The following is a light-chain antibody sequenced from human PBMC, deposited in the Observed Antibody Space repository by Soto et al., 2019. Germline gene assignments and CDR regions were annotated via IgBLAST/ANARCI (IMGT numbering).Light chain of an antibody. Sequence: EIVLTQSPGTLSLFPGERATLSCRASQSISSNYLAWYQQKPGQAPRLLIHGASNRATGSPDRFSGAGSGTDFTLTISSLEPEDFAVYYCHQYGSAPAWTFGQGTKVEIK. CDR1: QSISSNY. V-gene: IGKV3-20*01. CDR3: HQYGSAPAWT. J-gene: IGKJ1*01. CDR2: GAS.